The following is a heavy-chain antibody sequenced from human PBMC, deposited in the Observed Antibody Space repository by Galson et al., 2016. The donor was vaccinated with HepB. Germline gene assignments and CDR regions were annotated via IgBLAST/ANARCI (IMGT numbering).Heavy chain of an antibody. CDR1: GMC. Sequence: GMCVSWIRQPPGKALEWLALIDWEDDKYYSTSLKTRLTVSKDTSKNQVVLTMANMDPVDTATYYCARTTTGRWAFDYWGQGALVTVSS. CDR2: IDWEDDK. J-gene: IGHJ4*02. D-gene: IGHD2-8*02. CDR3: ARTTTGRWAFDY. V-gene: IGHV2-70*01.